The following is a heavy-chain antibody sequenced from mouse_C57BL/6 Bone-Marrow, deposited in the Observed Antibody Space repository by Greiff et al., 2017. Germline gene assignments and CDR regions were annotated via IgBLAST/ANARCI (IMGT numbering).Heavy chain of an antibody. CDR3: ARENYYGSKGY. V-gene: IGHV1-82*01. J-gene: IGHJ2*01. Sequence: QVQLQQSGPELVKPGASVKISCKASGYAFSSSWMNWVKPRPGKGLEWIGRIYPGDGDTNYNGKFKGKATLTADKSSSTAYMQLSSLTSEDSAVYFCARENYYGSKGYWGQGTTLTVSS. CDR1: GYAFSSSW. CDR2: IYPGDGDT. D-gene: IGHD1-1*01.